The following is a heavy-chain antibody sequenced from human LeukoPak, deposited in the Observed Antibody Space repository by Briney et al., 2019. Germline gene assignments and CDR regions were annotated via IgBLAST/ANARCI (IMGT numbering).Heavy chain of an antibody. D-gene: IGHD2-2*02. Sequence: GGSLRLSCAASGFTFSNAWMSWVRQAPGKGLEWVGRIKSKTDGGTTDYAAPVKGRFTISRDDSKNTLYLQMNSLKTEDTAVYYCTTDKFYCSSTSCYTNFDYWGQGTLDTVSS. CDR3: TTDKFYCSSTSCYTNFDY. CDR1: GFTFSNAW. CDR2: IKSKTDGGTT. V-gene: IGHV3-15*01. J-gene: IGHJ4*02.